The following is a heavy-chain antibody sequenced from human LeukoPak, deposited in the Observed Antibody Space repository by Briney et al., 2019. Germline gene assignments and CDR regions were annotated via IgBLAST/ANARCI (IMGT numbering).Heavy chain of an antibody. Sequence: GGSLRLSCVVSRFPFSIYGMNWVRQAPGKGLEWVSNIHSSGTVKYYSDSVKGRFSISRDNAKSSLYLQMNSLRVEDTAVYYCALLTVASDFDYWGQGALVTVSS. V-gene: IGHV3-48*03. CDR2: IHSSGTVK. CDR1: RFPFSIYG. J-gene: IGHJ4*02. CDR3: ALLTVASDFDY. D-gene: IGHD5-12*01.